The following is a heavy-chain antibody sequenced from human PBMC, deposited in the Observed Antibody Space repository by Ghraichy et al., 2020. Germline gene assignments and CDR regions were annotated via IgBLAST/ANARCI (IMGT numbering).Heavy chain of an antibody. CDR3: ARREIFGVGLWFDP. V-gene: IGHV3-20*01. CDR2: INWNGGST. D-gene: IGHD3-3*01. J-gene: IGHJ5*02. CDR1: GFTFDDYG. Sequence: GGSLRLSCAASGFTFDDYGMSWVRQAPGKGLEWVSGINWNGGSTGYADSVKGRFTISRDNAKNSLYLQMNSLRAEDTALYHCARREIFGVGLWFDPWGQGTLVTVSS.